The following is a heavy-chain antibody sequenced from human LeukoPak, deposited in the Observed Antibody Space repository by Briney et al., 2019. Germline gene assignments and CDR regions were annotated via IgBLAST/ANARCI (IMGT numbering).Heavy chain of an antibody. J-gene: IGHJ4*02. CDR1: GVSIIGSY. Sequence: PSETLSLTCSVSGVSIIGSYWIWIRQSPGRGLEWIASIFYREGFSYGGTTFYNPSLESRVTISIDMSKNAFSLKLTSVTAGDTAVYYCARQISENKDYWGQGTLVTVSS. CDR3: ARQISENKDY. CDR2: IFYREGFSYGGTT. D-gene: IGHD1/OR15-1a*01. V-gene: IGHV4-59*04.